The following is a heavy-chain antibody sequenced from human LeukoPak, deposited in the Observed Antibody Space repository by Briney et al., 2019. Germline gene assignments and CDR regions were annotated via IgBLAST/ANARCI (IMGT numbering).Heavy chain of an antibody. V-gene: IGHV3-30*02. Sequence: GGSLRLSCVASGFTFSTSGMHWVRQSPGKGLDWVAFIRNDGNKKNYAESVKGRFTISRDNSKNTLYLQMNSLRAEDTAVYYCTRDGDTVLTRGYYYYMDVWGKGTTVTVSS. D-gene: IGHD3-10*01. J-gene: IGHJ6*03. CDR3: TRDGDTVLTRGYYYYMDV. CDR1: GFTFSTSG. CDR2: IRNDGNKK.